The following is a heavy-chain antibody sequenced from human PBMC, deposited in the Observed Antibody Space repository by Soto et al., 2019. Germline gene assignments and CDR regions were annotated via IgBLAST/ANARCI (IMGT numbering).Heavy chain of an antibody. CDR1: GFTVSSNY. CDR2: IYSGGST. D-gene: IGHD3-22*01. CDR3: ARVRYYYDSICYLFDY. V-gene: IGHV3-66*01. Sequence: GGSLRLSCAASGFTVSSNYMSWVRQAPGKGLEWDSVIYSGGSTYYADSVKGRFTISRDNSKNTLYLQMNSLRAEDTDLYYCARVRYYYDSICYLFDYWGQGTLVTVSS. J-gene: IGHJ4*02.